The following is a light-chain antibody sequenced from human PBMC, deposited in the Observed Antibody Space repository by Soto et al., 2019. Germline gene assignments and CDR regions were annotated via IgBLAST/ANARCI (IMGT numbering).Light chain of an antibody. CDR2: WAS. CDR3: QQFYSPPQFT. J-gene: IGKJ2*01. V-gene: IGKV4-1*01. CDR1: QAIFRDSSGRHL. Sequence: DIVMTQSPDSLAVSLSERASISCRSSQAIFRDSSGRHLLAWYQQKPGQPPKLLIYWASTRESGVPDRFSGRGSGTDFTLTIRSLQAEDVAVYYCQQFYSPPQFTFGQGTKLEI.